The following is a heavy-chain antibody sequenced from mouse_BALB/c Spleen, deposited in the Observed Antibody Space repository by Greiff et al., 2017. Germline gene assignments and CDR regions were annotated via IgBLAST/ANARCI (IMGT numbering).Heavy chain of an antibody. CDR3: AREGYGYDKAAWFAY. V-gene: IGHV14-1*02. Sequence: VQLQQSGAELVRPGALVKLSCKASGFNIKDYYMHWVKQRPEQGLEWIGWIDPENGNTIYDPKFQGKASITADTSSNTAYLQLSSLTSEDSAVYYCAREGYGYDKAAWFAYWGQGTLVTVSA. CDR1: GFNIKDYY. D-gene: IGHD2-2*01. CDR2: IDPENGNT. J-gene: IGHJ3*01.